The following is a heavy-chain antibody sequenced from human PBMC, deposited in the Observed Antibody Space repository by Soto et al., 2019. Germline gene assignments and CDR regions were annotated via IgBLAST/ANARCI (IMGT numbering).Heavy chain of an antibody. Sequence: KLSCVAAGVTFTTNAMDWVRHAPGKGLEWVSFISGDDGSGNYADSVKGRFTISRDNSKNTLYLQMNSLRAEDTAIYYCVKEASGWKSRGSFDLWGRGTMVTVSS. CDR1: GVTFTTNA. J-gene: IGHJ3*01. V-gene: IGHV3-23*01. D-gene: IGHD6-19*01. CDR2: ISGDDGSG. CDR3: VKEASGWKSRGSFDL.